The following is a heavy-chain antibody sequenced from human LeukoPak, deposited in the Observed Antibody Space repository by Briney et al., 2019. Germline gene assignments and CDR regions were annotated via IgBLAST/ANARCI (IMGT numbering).Heavy chain of an antibody. CDR2: IYWNDDK. CDR1: GYSISSGFY. J-gene: IGHJ4*02. V-gene: IGHV2-5*01. CDR3: AHRGSGSYLAYFDY. D-gene: IGHD1-26*01. Sequence: TLSLTCTVSGYSISSGFYWGWIRQPPGKALEWLALIYWNDDKRYSPSLKSRLTITKDTSKNQVVLTMTNMDPVDTATYYCAHRGSGSYLAYFDYWGQGTLVTVSS.